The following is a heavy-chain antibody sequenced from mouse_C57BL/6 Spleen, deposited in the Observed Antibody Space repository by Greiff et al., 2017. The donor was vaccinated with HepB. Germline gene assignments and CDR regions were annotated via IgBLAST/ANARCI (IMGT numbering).Heavy chain of an antibody. D-gene: IGHD2-4*01. CDR1: GYTFTDYY. CDR3: ANDYDGAMDY. V-gene: IGHV1-19*01. CDR2: INPYNGGT. J-gene: IGHJ4*01. Sequence: DVQLQESGPVLVKPGASVKMSCKASGYTFTDYYMNWVKQSHGKSLEWIGVINPYNGGTSYNQKFKGKATLTVDKSSSTAYMELNSLTSEDSAVYYCANDYDGAMDYWGQGTSVTVSS.